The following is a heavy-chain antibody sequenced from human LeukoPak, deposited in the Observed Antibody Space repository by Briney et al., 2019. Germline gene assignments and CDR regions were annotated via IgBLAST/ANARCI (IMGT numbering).Heavy chain of an antibody. CDR2: IIPILGIA. D-gene: IGHD3-9*01. Sequence: GASVKVSCKASGGTFSSYAISWVRQAPGQGLEWMGRIIPILGIANYAQKFQGRVTITADKSTSTAYMELSSLRSEDTAVYYCARAGSVGDRLLYYWGQGTLVTVSS. V-gene: IGHV1-69*04. J-gene: IGHJ4*02. CDR1: GGTFSSYA. CDR3: ARAGSVGDRLLYY.